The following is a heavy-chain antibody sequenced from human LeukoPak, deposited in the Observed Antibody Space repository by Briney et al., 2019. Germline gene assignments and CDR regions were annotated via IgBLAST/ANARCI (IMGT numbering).Heavy chain of an antibody. CDR1: GGSISSYY. V-gene: IGHV4-59*01. Sequence: PSETLSLTCTVSGGSISSYYWSWIRQPPGKGLEGIGYTYYSGSTNYNPSLKSRVTISVDTSKNQFSLKLSSVTAADTAVYYCARVTGDTAFDIWGQGTMVTVSS. CDR2: TYYSGST. CDR3: ARVTGDTAFDI. D-gene: IGHD7-27*01. J-gene: IGHJ3*02.